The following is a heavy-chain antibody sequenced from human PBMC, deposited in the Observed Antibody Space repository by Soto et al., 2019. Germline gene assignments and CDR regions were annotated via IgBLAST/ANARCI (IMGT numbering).Heavy chain of an antibody. J-gene: IGHJ4*02. CDR2: IYYSGST. CDR3: ARDTQRGYSGYFDS. D-gene: IGHD5-12*01. V-gene: IGHV4-31*03. Sequence: QVQLQESGPGLVKPSQTLSLSCTVSGGSLSSGXXXXSXIRQHPGKGLEWIGFIYYSGSTYYNPSLKSRVTISVDTSQNQFSLKLSSVTAADTAVYYCARDTQRGYSGYFDSWGQGTLVTVSS. CDR1: GGSLSSGXXX.